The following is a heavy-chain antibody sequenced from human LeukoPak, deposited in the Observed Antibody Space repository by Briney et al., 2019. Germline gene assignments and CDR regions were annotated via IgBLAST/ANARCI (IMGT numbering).Heavy chain of an antibody. V-gene: IGHV3-48*04. D-gene: IGHD3-10*02. CDR3: AELGITMIGGV. Sequence: GGSLRLSCAASGFTFSSYWMNWVRQAPGKGLEWVSYISSSGSTIYHADSVKGRFTISRDNAKNSLYLQMNSLRAEDTAVYYCAELGITMIGGVWGKGTTVTISS. CDR2: ISSSGSTI. J-gene: IGHJ6*04. CDR1: GFTFSSYW.